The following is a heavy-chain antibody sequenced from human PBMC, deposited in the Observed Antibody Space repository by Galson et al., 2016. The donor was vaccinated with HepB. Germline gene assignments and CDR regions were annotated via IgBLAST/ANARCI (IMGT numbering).Heavy chain of an antibody. Sequence: CAISGDSVSSNSAAWNWIRQSPSRGLEWLGRTYYRSKWYYGYAVSVKSRITINADTSKNQFSLQLNSVTPEDSAVYYCARDGPSSSWHLDYWGQGTLVTVSS. CDR1: GDSVSSNSAA. V-gene: IGHV6-1*01. J-gene: IGHJ4*02. CDR2: TYYRSKWYY. CDR3: ARDGPSSSWHLDY. D-gene: IGHD6-13*01.